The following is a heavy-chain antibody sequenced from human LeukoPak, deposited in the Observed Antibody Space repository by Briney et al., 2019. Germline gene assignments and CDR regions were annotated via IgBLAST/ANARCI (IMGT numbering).Heavy chain of an antibody. CDR1: GYTFTSYD. D-gene: IGHD3-10*01. V-gene: IGHV1-8*01. CDR2: MNPNSGNT. J-gene: IGHJ5*02. CDR3: ARAGSITMVRGVLTPLTPNNWFDP. Sequence: ASVKVSCKASGYTFTSYDINWVRQATGQGLEWMGWMNPNSGNTGYAQKFQGRVTMTRNTSISTAYMELSSLRSEDMAVYYCARAGSITMVRGVLTPLTPNNWFDPWGQGTLVTVSS.